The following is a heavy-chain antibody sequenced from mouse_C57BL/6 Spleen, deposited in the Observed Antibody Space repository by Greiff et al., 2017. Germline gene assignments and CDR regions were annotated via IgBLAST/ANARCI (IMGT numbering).Heavy chain of an antibody. CDR1: GYAFSSSW. V-gene: IGHV1-82*01. Sequence: VQLQQPGPELVKPGASVKISCKASGYAFSSSWMNWVKQRPGKGLEWIGRIYPGDGDTNYNGKFKGKATLTADKSSSTAYMQLSSLTSEDSAVYFCAANWDSDDWGQGTTLTVSS. D-gene: IGHD4-1*01. CDR3: AANWDSDD. CDR2: IYPGDGDT. J-gene: IGHJ2*01.